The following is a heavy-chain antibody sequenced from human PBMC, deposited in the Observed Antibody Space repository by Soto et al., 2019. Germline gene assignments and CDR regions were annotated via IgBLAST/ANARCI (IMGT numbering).Heavy chain of an antibody. Sequence: XGSLRLSCSASGFTFSSYGMHWVRQAPGKGLEWVAVISYDGSNKYYADSVKGRFTISRDNSKNTLYLQMNSLRAEDTAVYYCASGLGGKWFDPWGQETLVTVSS. V-gene: IGHV3-30*03. J-gene: IGHJ5*02. CDR1: GFTFSSYG. CDR3: ASGLGGKWFDP. CDR2: ISYDGSNK.